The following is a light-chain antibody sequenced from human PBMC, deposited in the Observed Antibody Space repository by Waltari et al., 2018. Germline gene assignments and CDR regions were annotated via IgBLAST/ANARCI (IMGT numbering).Light chain of an antibody. CDR2: SAY. CDR1: QSISTS. J-gene: IGKJ1*01. CDR3: QHRSSWPRT. V-gene: IGKV3-11*01. Sequence: EIVLKQYPATVSLSPGERVTLSCRASQSISTSLAWYQQKPGQTPSLLIYSAYNGATGIPARFSGSWSGTYFTLTISSLEPEDSAFYYCQHRSSWPRTFGQGTKVEIK.